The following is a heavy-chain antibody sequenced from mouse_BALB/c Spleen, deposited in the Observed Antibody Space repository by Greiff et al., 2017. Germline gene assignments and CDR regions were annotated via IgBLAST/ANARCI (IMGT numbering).Heavy chain of an antibody. V-gene: IGHV1-77*01. CDR2: IYPGSGST. Sequence: VHLVESGPELVKPGASVKMSCKASGYTFTDYVISWVKQRTGQGLEWIGEIYPGSGSTYYNEKFKGKATLTADKSSNTAYMQLSSLTSEDSAVYCCARSGNADDYWGQGTTLTVSS. CDR3: ARSGNADDY. J-gene: IGHJ2*01. CDR1: GYTFTDYV. D-gene: IGHD2-1*01.